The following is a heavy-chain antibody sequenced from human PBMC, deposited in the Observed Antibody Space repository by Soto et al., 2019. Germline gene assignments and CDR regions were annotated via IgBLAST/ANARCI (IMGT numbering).Heavy chain of an antibody. V-gene: IGHV3-30-3*01. J-gene: IGHJ6*02. CDR1: GFAFNNYS. CDR2: MAFDGSNK. CDR3: ERDRVPYVYFYYGMDV. D-gene: IGHD3-10*02. Sequence: QVQLVESGGGVVRPGRSLRLSCAASGFAFNNYSMHWVRQAPGKGLEWVAIMAFDGSNKYTADSVKGRFTISRDNSKNILYLQMSSLRPEDTAVYFCERDRVPYVYFYYGMDVWGQGTTVIVSS.